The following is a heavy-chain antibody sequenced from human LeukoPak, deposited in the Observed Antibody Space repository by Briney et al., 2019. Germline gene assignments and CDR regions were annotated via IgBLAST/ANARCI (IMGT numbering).Heavy chain of an antibody. J-gene: IGHJ5*02. D-gene: IGHD6-13*01. Sequence: PGGSLRLSCAASGFTFSSYDMHWGRQATGKGLEWVSAIGTAGDTYYPGSVKGRFTISREKAKNSLYLQVNSLRAGDTAVYYCARGAGLGGIAAAGNWFYLWGQGTLVTVSS. CDR3: ARGAGLGGIAAAGNWFYL. V-gene: IGHV3-13*04. CDR2: IGTAGDT. CDR1: GFTFSSYD.